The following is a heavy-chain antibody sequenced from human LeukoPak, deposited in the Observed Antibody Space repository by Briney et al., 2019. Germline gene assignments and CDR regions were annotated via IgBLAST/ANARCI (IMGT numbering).Heavy chain of an antibody. CDR2: IYTTGST. CDR1: GDSISSYY. D-gene: IGHD2-15*01. J-gene: IGHJ4*02. Sequence: SQTLSLTCTVSGDSISSYYWSWIRQPAWKGLEWIGRIYTTGSTNYNPSLKSRVTMSVDTSKNQFSLKLSSVTAADTAVYYCARESLGYCSGGSCPYYFDYWGQGTLVTVSS. V-gene: IGHV4-4*07. CDR3: ARESLGYCSGGSCPYYFDY.